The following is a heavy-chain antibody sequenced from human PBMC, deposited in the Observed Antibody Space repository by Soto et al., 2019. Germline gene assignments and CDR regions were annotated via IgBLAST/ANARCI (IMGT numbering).Heavy chain of an antibody. CDR2: INHSGST. CDR1: GGSLSGYF. V-gene: IGHV4-34*01. Sequence: SETLSLTCAVYGGSLSGYFWSWVRQPPGKGLEWIGEINHSGSTNYNPSLKSRVTISADTSKHQFSLKLNSVTAADTAVFYCAGLFPYVSSGYHLNYLGQGTLVTVSS. J-gene: IGHJ4*02. CDR3: AGLFPYVSSGYHLNY. D-gene: IGHD3-22*01.